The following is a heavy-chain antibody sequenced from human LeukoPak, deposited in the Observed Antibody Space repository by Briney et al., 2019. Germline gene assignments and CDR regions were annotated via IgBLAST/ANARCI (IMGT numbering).Heavy chain of an antibody. CDR1: GGSFSGYY. J-gene: IGHJ6*02. Sequence: SETLSLTCAVYGGSFSGYYWSWIRQPPGKGLEWIGEINHSGSTNYNPSLKSRVTISVDTSKDQFSLKLSSVTAADTAVYYCARFASYYYGMDVWGQGTTVTVSS. CDR2: INHSGST. V-gene: IGHV4-34*01. CDR3: ARFASYYYGMDV.